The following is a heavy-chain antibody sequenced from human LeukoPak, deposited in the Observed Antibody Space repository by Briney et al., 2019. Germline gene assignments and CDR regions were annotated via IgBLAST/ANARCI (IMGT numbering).Heavy chain of an antibody. V-gene: IGHV3-21*01. CDR2: ISSSSSTYI. CDR1: GFTFNTYG. Sequence: GGSLRLSCAASGFTFNTYGMNWVRQAPGKGLEWVSSISSSSSTYIYYADSMRGRFTISRDNAKNSLYLQMNSLRAEDTAVYYCARGGGYCTSTSCYNWFDPWGQGTLATVSS. J-gene: IGHJ5*02. CDR3: ARGGGYCTSTSCYNWFDP. D-gene: IGHD2-2*01.